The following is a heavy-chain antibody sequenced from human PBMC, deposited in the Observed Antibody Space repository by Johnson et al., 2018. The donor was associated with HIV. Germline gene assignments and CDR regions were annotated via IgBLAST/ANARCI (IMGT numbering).Heavy chain of an antibody. CDR2: ISSSGGTI. CDR3: ATVWRNEGRHAFDV. J-gene: IGHJ3*01. V-gene: IGHV3-11*04. Sequence: QVQLVESGGGLVKPGGSLRLSCAASGFTFSDYYMTWIRQAPGKGLEWVSYISSSGGTIYYTDSVKGRFTISRDNAKNSLYLHMKSLRAEDTAVYYCATVWRNEGRHAFDVWGQGTMVTVSS. D-gene: IGHD1-1*01. CDR1: GFTFSDYY.